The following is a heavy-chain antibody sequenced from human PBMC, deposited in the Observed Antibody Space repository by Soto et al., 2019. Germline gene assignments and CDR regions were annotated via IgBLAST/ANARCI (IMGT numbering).Heavy chain of an antibody. CDR2: ISGSGGST. D-gene: IGHD3-10*01. J-gene: IGHJ4*02. CDR3: AKRASGSYFDY. V-gene: IGHV3-23*01. CDR1: GFTFSTCA. Sequence: GGSLRLSCAASGFTFSTCAMNWVRQAPGKGLEWISVISGSGGSTYYADSVKGRFTISRDNSKNTLYLQMNSLRAEDTAVYYCAKRASGSYFDYWSQGTLVTVSS.